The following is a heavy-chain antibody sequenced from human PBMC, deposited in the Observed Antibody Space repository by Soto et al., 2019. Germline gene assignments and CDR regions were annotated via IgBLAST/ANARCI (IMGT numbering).Heavy chain of an antibody. CDR3: ASYRGALDLES. D-gene: IGHD3-3*01. V-gene: IGHV4-59*01. CDR2: VFYGGT. Sequence: TMRVTYSVAWRTMRGICWSWIRQSPDKGLEWLGYVFYGGTDYNPSLGGRVSMSVETSKSQFSLKLTSVTVADTAVYYCASYRGALDLESWGPGILVTVSP. J-gene: IGHJ4*02. CDR1: WRTMRGIC.